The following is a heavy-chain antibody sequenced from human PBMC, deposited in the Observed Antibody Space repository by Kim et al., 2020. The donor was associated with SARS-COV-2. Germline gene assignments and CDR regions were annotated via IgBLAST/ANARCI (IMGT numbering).Heavy chain of an antibody. CDR3: ARVLVVVAYFDY. J-gene: IGHJ4*02. D-gene: IGHD2-15*01. Sequence: YHNPTRKSRVTISVDTTKNQFSLKLSSVTTADTAVYYCARVLVVVAYFDYWGQGTLVTVSS. V-gene: IGHV4-39*01.